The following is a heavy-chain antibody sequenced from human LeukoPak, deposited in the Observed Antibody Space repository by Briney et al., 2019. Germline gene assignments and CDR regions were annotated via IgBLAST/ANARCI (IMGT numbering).Heavy chain of an antibody. CDR2: ISSSSNYI. Sequence: GGSLRLSCAASGFTFSTYSMNWVRQAPGKGLEWVSSISSSSNYIYYADSVKGRFTISRDNAKNSLYLQMNSLKTEDTAVYYCATFPSGSYSAYWGQGTLVTVSS. CDR3: ATFPSGSYSAY. CDR1: GFTFSTYS. J-gene: IGHJ4*02. D-gene: IGHD1-26*01. V-gene: IGHV3-21*04.